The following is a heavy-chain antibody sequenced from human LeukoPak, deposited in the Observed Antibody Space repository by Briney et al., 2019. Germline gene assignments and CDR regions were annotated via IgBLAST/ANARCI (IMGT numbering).Heavy chain of an antibody. J-gene: IGHJ4*02. V-gene: IGHV3-49*04. CDR3: TRVEEEWLRPDY. CDR2: IRSKAYGGTT. Sequence: GGSLRLSCAASGFTFSAYAMSWVRQAPGKGLEWVGFIRSKAYGGTTENAASVKGRFTISRDDSKSIAYLQMNSLKTEDTAVYYCTRVEEEWLRPDYWGQGTLVTVSS. D-gene: IGHD5-12*01. CDR1: GFTFSAYA.